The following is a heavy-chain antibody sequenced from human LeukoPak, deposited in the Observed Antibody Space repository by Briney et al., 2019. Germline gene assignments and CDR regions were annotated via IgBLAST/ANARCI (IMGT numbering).Heavy chain of an antibody. V-gene: IGHV3-30*02. CDR3: AKASRYCSGNSCYSHYFDY. CDR2: IRYDGGNK. CDR1: GFTFSSYG. Sequence: GGSLRLSCAASGFTFSSYGMHWVRQAPGKGLEWVAFIRYDGGNKYYADSVGGRFTISRDNSKNTLYLQMHSLRAEDTAVYYCAKASRYCSGNSCYSHYFDYWGQGTLVTVSS. D-gene: IGHD2-15*01. J-gene: IGHJ4*02.